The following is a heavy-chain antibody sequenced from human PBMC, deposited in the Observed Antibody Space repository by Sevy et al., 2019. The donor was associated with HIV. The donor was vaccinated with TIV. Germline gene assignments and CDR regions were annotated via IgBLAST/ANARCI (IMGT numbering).Heavy chain of an antibody. J-gene: IGHJ5*02. CDR3: TRNGGAFDNGFDP. V-gene: IGHV3-48*03. CDR2: IGSSGSSI. Sequence: GGSLRLSCTASGFTFSSYDMNWVRQAPGKGRGWFSKIGSSGSSIYYADPVKGQFTISRDNAKNSLNLQMNSLRAEDTAVYYCTRNGGAFDNGFDPWGQGTLVTVSS. D-gene: IGHD2-8*01. CDR1: GFTFSSYD.